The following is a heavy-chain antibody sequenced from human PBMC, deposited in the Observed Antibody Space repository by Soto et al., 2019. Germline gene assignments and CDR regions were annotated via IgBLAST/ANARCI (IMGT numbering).Heavy chain of an antibody. CDR2: IYWDDDK. CDR1: GFSLSSSGVG. J-gene: IGHJ6*02. D-gene: IGHD6-19*01. Sequence: QITLKESGPTLVKPTQTLTLTCTFSGFSLSSSGVGVGWIRQPPGKALEWLALIYWDDDKRYSASLKNRLTITKDTSTNQVVLIRTNVDPVDTATYYCAHDSSGLYGLDVWGQGITVTVS. V-gene: IGHV2-5*02. CDR3: AHDSSGLYGLDV.